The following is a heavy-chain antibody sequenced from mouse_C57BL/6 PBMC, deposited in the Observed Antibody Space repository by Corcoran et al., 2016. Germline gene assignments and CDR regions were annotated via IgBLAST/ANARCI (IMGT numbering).Heavy chain of an antibody. CDR3: ASITTERYFDV. CDR2: INPYNGGT. Sequence: EVQLQQSGPVLVKPGASVKMSCKASGYTFTDYYMNWVKQSHGKSLEWIGVINPYNGGTSYNQKFKVKATLTVDKSSSTAYMELNSLTSEDSAVYYCASITTERYFDVWGTGTTVTVTS. V-gene: IGHV1-19*01. CDR1: GYTFTDYY. J-gene: IGHJ1*03. D-gene: IGHD1-1*01.